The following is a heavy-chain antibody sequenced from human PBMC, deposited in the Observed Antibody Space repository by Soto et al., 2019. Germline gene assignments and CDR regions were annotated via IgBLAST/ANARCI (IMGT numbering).Heavy chain of an antibody. D-gene: IGHD3-16*01. CDR3: AKDLYYYDFSLDDS. CDR2: VSYDGSIE. V-gene: IGHV3-30*18. CDR1: GFTFSSYA. J-gene: IGHJ5*02. Sequence: GGSLRLSCTASGFTFSSYAMHWVRRAPGRGLGWVAVVSYDGSIENYVDSVRGRFTISRDNSKNTVFLQMNSLRVEDTAVYYCAKDLYYYDFSLDDSWGQGTLVTVSS.